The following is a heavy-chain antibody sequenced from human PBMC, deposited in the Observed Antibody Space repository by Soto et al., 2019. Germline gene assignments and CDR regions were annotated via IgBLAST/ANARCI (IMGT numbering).Heavy chain of an antibody. CDR1: GGSFSGNY. D-gene: IGHD3-9*01. CDR3: ARFPFSTTDWSNPRYFDS. CDR2: INHSGFT. V-gene: IGHV4-34*01. Sequence: PSETLCLTCAVDGGSFSGNYWSWIRQPPGKGLEWIGEINHSGFTNYNPSLKSRVTMSVDTSKNHFSLKLTSVTAADAAVYYCARFPFSTTDWSNPRYFDSWGQGILVTVSS. J-gene: IGHJ4*02.